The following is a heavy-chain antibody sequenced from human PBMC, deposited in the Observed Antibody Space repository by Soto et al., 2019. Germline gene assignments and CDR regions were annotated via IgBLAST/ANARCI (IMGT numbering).Heavy chain of an antibody. J-gene: IGHJ4*02. Sequence: KTSETLSLTCTVTGASVSSGGYYWSWIRQPPGKGLEWIGEINHSGRTNYNPSLKSRVTISVDTSKNQFSLKLSSVTAADTAVYYCARGGSYDILTGYPYQLEFDHWGQGTLVTVSS. CDR2: INHSGRT. CDR1: GASVSSGGYY. V-gene: IGHV4-61*08. CDR3: ARGGSYDILTGYPYQLEFDH. D-gene: IGHD3-9*01.